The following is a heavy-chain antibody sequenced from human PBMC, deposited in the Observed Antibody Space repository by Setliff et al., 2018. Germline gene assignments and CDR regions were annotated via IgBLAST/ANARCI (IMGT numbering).Heavy chain of an antibody. D-gene: IGHD3-10*01. CDR3: AREQFVGDY. Sequence: GGSLRLSCAASGFTFSNYWMTWVRQAPGKGLEWVANIKQDGSEKNYVDSVKGRFTISRDNARNSLYLQMNSLRAEDTAVYYCAREQFVGDYWGQGTLVTVSS. CDR2: IKQDGSEK. V-gene: IGHV3-7*03. CDR1: GFTFSNYW. J-gene: IGHJ4*02.